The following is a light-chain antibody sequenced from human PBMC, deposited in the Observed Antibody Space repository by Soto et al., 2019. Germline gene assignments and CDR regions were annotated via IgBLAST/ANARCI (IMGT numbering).Light chain of an antibody. CDR3: LHDYNYPYT. Sequence: EIVLTQSPDTLSLSPGERSTLSCRASQFFGSDYLAWYQQKPGQAPRLLIYGASTRATGIPARFSGSGSGTDFTLTISSLQPEDFATYYCLHDYNYPYTFGQGTKVDIK. CDR2: GAS. J-gene: IGKJ2*01. CDR1: QFFGSDY. V-gene: IGKV3D-7*01.